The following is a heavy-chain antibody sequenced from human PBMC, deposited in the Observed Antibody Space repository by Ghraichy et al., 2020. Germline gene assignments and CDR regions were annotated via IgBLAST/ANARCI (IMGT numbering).Heavy chain of an antibody. J-gene: IGHJ6*02. CDR3: ARMLNYYDSSRLYYGMDV. CDR1: GYTFTSYG. V-gene: IGHV1-18*01. CDR2: ISAYNGNT. D-gene: IGHD3-22*01. Sequence: ASVKVSCKASGYTFTSYGISWVRQAPGQGLEWMGWISAYNGNTNYAQKLQGRVTMTTDTSTSTAYMELRSLRSDDTAVYYCARMLNYYDSSRLYYGMDVWGQGTTVNVSS.